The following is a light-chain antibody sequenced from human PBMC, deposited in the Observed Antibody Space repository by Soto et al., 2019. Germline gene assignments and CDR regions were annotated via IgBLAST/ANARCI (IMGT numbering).Light chain of an antibody. Sequence: DIQMTQSPSTLSGSQGDRVTLTCRARQSISSWVAWYQKQPGKAPQLLICDASSLESGVPSRFSGGGAGTEFTLTSSSLQPEYLATYCCQQSYSTPTFGQGTKVDI. CDR1: QSISSW. V-gene: IGKV1-5*01. CDR3: QQSYSTPT. J-gene: IGKJ1*01. CDR2: DAS.